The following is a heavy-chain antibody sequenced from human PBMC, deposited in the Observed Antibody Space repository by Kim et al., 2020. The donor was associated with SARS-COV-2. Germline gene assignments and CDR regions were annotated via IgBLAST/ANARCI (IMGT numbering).Heavy chain of an antibody. CDR2: T. V-gene: IGHV3-13*01. CDR3: ARAGSRWSFDS. J-gene: IGHJ4*02. Sequence: TYQPGSVKGRFPISRENAKNSLYLQMNSLRAGDTAVYYCARAGSRWSFDSWGQGTLVTVSS. D-gene: IGHD6-13*01.